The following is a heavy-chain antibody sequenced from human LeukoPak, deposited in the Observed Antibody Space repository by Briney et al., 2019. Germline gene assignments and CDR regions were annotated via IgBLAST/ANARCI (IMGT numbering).Heavy chain of an antibody. J-gene: IGHJ4*02. D-gene: IGHD3-22*01. CDR3: ARDLYYYDSSGYYRPGGY. V-gene: IGHV3-30*01. CDR2: ISYGGSNK. CDR1: GSTFSTYA. Sequence: GGSLRLSCAASGSTFSTYAMHWVRQAPGKGLEWVAVISYGGSNKYYADSVKGRFTISRDNSKNTLCLQMNSLRAEDTAVYYCARDLYYYDSSGYYRPGGYWGQGTLVTVSS.